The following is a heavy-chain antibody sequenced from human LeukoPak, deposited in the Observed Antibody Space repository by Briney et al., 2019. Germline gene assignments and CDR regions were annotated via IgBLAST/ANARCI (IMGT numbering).Heavy chain of an antibody. CDR1: GGSFSGYY. V-gene: IGHV4-34*01. D-gene: IGHD5-12*01. CDR3: ARGLRRWLRDPFDY. Sequence: SETLSLTCAVYGGSFSGYYWSWIRQPPGKGLEWIGEINHSGSTNNNPSLKSRVTISVDTSKNQFSLKLSSVTAADTAVYYCARGLRRWLRDPFDYWGQGTLVTVSS. CDR2: INHSGST. J-gene: IGHJ4*02.